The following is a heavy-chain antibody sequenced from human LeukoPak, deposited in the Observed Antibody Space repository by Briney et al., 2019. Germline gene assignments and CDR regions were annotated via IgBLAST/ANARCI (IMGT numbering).Heavy chain of an antibody. J-gene: IGHJ4*02. V-gene: IGHV3-23*01. CDR1: GFTFSSYA. CDR2: ISGSGGST. Sequence: PGGSLRLSCAASGFTFSSYAMSWVRQAPGKGLECVSAISGSGGSTYYADSVKGRFTISRDNSKNTLYLQMNSLRAEDTAVYYCAKGYYDILAGYRGHFDYWGQRTLAT. D-gene: IGHD3-9*01. CDR3: AKGYYDILAGYRGHFDY.